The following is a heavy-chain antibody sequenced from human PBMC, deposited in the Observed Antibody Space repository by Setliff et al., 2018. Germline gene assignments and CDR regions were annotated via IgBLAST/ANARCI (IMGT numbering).Heavy chain of an antibody. CDR2: IYTKGST. Sequence: SETLSLTCSVTGGSMTDFFWNWIRQPPGKGLEWIGYIYTKGSTNYSPSLRSRVTMSLDRSRNQFSLTLNSMTAADTAIYYCARSEGRRDGYNWWGQGTLVTVSS. J-gene: IGHJ4*02. CDR1: GGSMTDFF. D-gene: IGHD5-12*01. V-gene: IGHV4-4*08. CDR3: ARSEGRRDGYNW.